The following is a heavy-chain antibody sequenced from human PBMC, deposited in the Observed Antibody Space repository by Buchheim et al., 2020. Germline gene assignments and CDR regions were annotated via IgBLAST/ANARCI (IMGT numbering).Heavy chain of an antibody. Sequence: EVQLLESGGGFVQPGGSLRLPCAASGFTFSSYAMSWVRQAPGKGLEWVSAISGSGGSTYYADSVTGRFHIPRENSKTTLYLQINSLRAEDTAVYYCAKTESPCFLGSCRWGFDYWGQGTL. D-gene: IGHD2-15*01. CDR1: GFTFSSYA. J-gene: IGHJ4*02. CDR2: ISGSGGST. CDR3: AKTESPCFLGSCRWGFDY. V-gene: IGHV3-23*01.